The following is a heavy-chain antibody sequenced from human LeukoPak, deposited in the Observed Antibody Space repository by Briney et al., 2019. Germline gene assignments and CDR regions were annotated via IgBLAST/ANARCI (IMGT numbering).Heavy chain of an antibody. D-gene: IGHD2-21*01. CDR2: IKQDGSEE. V-gene: IGHV3-7*01. CDR1: GFTFSNYG. Sequence: GGSLRLSCAASGFTFSNYGMTWVRQAPGKGLEWVARIKQDGSEESYVDSAKGRFTISRDDAQNSVYLQMTSLRAEDTAYYCATYSPTPRRRLDYWGQGTLVTVSS. J-gene: IGHJ4*02. CDR3: ATYSPTPRRRLDY.